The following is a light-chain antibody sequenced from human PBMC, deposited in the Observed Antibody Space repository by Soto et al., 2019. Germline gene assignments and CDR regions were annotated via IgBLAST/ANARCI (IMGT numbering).Light chain of an antibody. CDR1: QSISSY. Sequence: DIQMTQSPSSLSASVGDRVTITCRASQSISSYLNWYQQKPGKAPKLLIYAASSLQSGVSSRFSVSGSGTDFTLTISSLQPEDFATYYCQQSYSTPLTFGGGTKVEIK. CDR2: AAS. V-gene: IGKV1-39*01. J-gene: IGKJ4*01. CDR3: QQSYSTPLT.